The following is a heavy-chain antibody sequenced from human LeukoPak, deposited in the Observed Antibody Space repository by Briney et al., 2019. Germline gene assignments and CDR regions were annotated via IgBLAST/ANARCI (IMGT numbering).Heavy chain of an antibody. CDR3: ARDRYSGSYWGDY. D-gene: IGHD1-26*01. CDR2: ISPSGRTM. Sequence: GGSLRLSCAASGFTFSSYEMNWVRQAPGKGLEWISDISPSGRTMSYADSVKGRFTISRDNAKNSLYMQMNSLRAEDTAVYYCARDRYSGSYWGDYWGQGVLVTVSS. CDR1: GFTFSSYE. V-gene: IGHV3-48*03. J-gene: IGHJ4*02.